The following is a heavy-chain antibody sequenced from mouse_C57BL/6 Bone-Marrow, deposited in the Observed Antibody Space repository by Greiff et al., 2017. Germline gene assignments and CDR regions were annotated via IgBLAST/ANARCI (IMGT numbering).Heavy chain of an antibody. CDR3: ARDSITTVVATHWYFDV. CDR1: GYTFTSYW. CDR2: IHPNSGST. Sequence: QVQLQQPGAELVKPGASVKLSCKASGYTFTSYWMHWVKQRPGQGLEWIGMIHPNSGSTNYNEKFKSKATLTVDKSSSTAYMQLSSLTSEDSAVYYCARDSITTVVATHWYFDVWGTGTTVTVSS. J-gene: IGHJ1*03. V-gene: IGHV1-64*01. D-gene: IGHD1-1*01.